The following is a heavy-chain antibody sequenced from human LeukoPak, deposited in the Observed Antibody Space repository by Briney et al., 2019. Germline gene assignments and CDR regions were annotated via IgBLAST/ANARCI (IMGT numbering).Heavy chain of an antibody. J-gene: IGHJ4*02. V-gene: IGHV3-23*01. CDR2: VSSSGGRT. CDR1: GFTFSRND. CDR3: AKETVDMAARAFDY. Sequence: PGGSLRLSCAASGFTFSRNDMSWVRQTPGKGLEWVSAVSSSGGRTFYAASVKGRFTISRDNSKDTLYLQMNSLRAVDTAIYYCAKETVDMAARAFDYWGQGTLVTVSS. D-gene: IGHD5-24*01.